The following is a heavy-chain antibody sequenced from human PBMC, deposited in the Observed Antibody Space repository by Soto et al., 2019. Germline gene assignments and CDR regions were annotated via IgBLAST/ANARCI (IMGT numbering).Heavy chain of an antibody. Sequence: EVQLVETGAGLIQPGGSLRLSCAASGFTVSSNYMSWVRQAPGKGLEWVSVIYSGGSTYYADSVKGRFTISRDNSKNTLYLQMNSLRAEDTAVYYCARYTYNWNDVNVGGFDYWGQGTLVTVSS. J-gene: IGHJ4*02. V-gene: IGHV3-53*02. D-gene: IGHD1-20*01. CDR3: ARYTYNWNDVNVGGFDY. CDR2: IYSGGST. CDR1: GFTVSSNY.